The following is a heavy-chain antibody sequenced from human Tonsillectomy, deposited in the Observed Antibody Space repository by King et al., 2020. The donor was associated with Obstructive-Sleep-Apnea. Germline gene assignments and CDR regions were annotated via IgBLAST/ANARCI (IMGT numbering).Heavy chain of an antibody. Sequence: LQLQESGPGLVKPSETLSLTCTVSGGSISSSSSYWGWIRPPPGKGLEWIASIHYSGSTYHNPSLKSRVTISLDTSKNQFSLKLSSVTAADTAVYYCARPAYCGGDCYSYGAFDIWVQGTMVTVSS. V-gene: IGHV4-39*07. CDR3: ARPAYCGGDCYSYGAFDI. J-gene: IGHJ3*02. CDR2: IHYSGST. D-gene: IGHD2-21*02. CDR1: GGSISSSSSY.